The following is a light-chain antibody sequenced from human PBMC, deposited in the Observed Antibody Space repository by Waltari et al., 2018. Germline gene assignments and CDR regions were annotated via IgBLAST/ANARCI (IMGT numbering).Light chain of an antibody. J-gene: IGLJ3*02. CDR2: DVS. Sequence: QSALTQPASVSGSPGQSITISCTGTSGDVVGYNFLSWYQQHPGKAPKLMIYDVSNRPSGVSNRFSGSKSGNTASLTISGLQAEDEADYYCNSYTSSSALVFGGGTKLTVL. CDR1: SGDVVGYNF. V-gene: IGLV2-14*03. CDR3: NSYTSSSALV.